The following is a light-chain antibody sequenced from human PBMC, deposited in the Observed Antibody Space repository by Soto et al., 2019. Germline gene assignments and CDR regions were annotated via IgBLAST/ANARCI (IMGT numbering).Light chain of an antibody. V-gene: IGKV1-39*01. Sequence: TKPHSSLLAPLEAGAPITSGAVQGMSGNLNWYQQKPGKAPKLLIYAASSLQSGVPSRFSGSGSGTDFTLTISSLQPEDFATYYCQQSYSTPRTFGQGTKVEIK. CDR3: QQSYSTPRT. CDR1: QGMSGN. CDR2: AAS. J-gene: IGKJ1*01.